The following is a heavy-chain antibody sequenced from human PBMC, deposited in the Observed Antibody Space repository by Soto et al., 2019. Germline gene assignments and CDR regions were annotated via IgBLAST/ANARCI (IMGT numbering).Heavy chain of an antibody. J-gene: IGHJ4*02. CDR2: IYPSVSS. CDR3: AREKVGETLCDN. D-gene: IGHD1-26*01. V-gene: IGHV4-38-2*02. CDR1: GFAISRGYY. Sequence: SETLSLTCSVSGFAISRGYYWSWVRQPPGKGLEWIGSIYPSVSSYHNPSLATRLRLSIDTSKNQFTLNLTSVTAADTALYFCAREKVGETLCDNWGKGIQVT.